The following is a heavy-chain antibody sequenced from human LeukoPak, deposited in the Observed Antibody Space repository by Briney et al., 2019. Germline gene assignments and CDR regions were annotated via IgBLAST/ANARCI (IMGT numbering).Heavy chain of an antibody. CDR1: GGSVSSGSHY. Sequence: SETLSLTCIVSGGSVSSGSHYWSWIRQPPGKGLEWIGYIYYTGSTSYNPSLKSRVTISVDTSKNQFSLELSSVTAADTAVYYCARDYAYYYGSGSYSNWFDRWGQGTLVTVSS. CDR2: IYYTGST. J-gene: IGHJ5*02. CDR3: ARDYAYYYGSGSYSNWFDR. D-gene: IGHD3-10*01. V-gene: IGHV4-61*01.